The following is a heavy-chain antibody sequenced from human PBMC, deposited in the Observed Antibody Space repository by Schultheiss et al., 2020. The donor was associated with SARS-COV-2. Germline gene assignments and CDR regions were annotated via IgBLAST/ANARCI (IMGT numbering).Heavy chain of an antibody. D-gene: IGHD3-22*01. CDR3: ARPRAYYYDSSGHFDY. Sequence: GGSLRLSCAASGFTFSDYYMSWIRQAPGKGLEWVSYISSSGSPIYYADSVKGRFTISRDNAKNSLYLQMNSLRAEDTAVYYCARPRAYYYDSSGHFDYWGQGALVTVSS. CDR2: ISSSGSPI. CDR1: GFTFSDYY. J-gene: IGHJ4*02. V-gene: IGHV3-11*01.